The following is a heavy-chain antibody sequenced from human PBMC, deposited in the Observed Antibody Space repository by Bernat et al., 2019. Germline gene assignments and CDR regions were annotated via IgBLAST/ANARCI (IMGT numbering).Heavy chain of an antibody. CDR3: ARGEDRGTIPYDL. CDR2: INSDGSRI. Sequence: VQLVQSGGGIVQPGGSLRLSCAASGFTFSSDWMNWFRQAPGKGLVWVAHINSDGSRIKYADSVKGRFTISRDNAKNTLYLQMNSLGAEDTAVYYCARGEDRGTIPYDLWGQGTLVTVSS. CDR1: GFTFSSDW. D-gene: IGHD3-3*01. J-gene: IGHJ5*02. V-gene: IGHV3-74*03.